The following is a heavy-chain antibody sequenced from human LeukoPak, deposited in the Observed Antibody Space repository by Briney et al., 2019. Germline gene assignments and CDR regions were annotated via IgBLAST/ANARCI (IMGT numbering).Heavy chain of an antibody. CDR1: GYTFTGYY. D-gene: IGHD1-26*01. V-gene: IGHV1-2*02. J-gene: IGHJ5*02. CDR2: SKPNSGGT. Sequence: ASVKVSCKASGYTFTGYYMHWVRQAPGQGLEWMGWSKPNSGGTNYAQKFQGRVTMTRDTSISTAYMELSRLRSDDTAVYYCARAASIVGATRGEWFDPWGQGTLVTVSS. CDR3: ARAASIVGATRGEWFDP.